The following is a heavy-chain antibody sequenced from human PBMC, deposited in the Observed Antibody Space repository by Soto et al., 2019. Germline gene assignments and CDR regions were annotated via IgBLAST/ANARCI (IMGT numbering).Heavy chain of an antibody. CDR3: ARAPSIAARLGWFDS. D-gene: IGHD6-6*01. Sequence: PSETLSLTCTVSGGSISSGGYYWSWIRQHPGKGLEWIGYIYYSGSTYYNPSLKSRVTISVDTSKNQFSLKLSSVTAADTAVYYCARAPSIAARLGWFDSWGQGTLVTVSS. CDR2: IYYSGST. J-gene: IGHJ5*01. CDR1: GGSISSGGYY. V-gene: IGHV4-31*03.